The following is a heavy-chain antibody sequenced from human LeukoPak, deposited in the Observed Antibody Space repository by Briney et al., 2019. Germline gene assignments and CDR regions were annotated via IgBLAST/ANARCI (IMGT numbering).Heavy chain of an antibody. CDR1: GFTITTNY. Sequence: GGSLRLSCAASGFTITTNYMNWVRQAPGKGLEWVSVIYGDDETNYADSVKGRFTISRDNSKNTLYLQMNSLRAEDTAVYYCARGEPYYYDSSGFSLFDYWGQGTLVTVSS. V-gene: IGHV3-53*01. J-gene: IGHJ4*02. D-gene: IGHD3-22*01. CDR3: ARGEPYYYDSSGFSLFDY. CDR2: IYGDDET.